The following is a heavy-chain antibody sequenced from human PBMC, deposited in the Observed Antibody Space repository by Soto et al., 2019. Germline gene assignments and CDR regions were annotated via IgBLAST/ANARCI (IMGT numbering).Heavy chain of an antibody. CDR1: GYTFTDYY. D-gene: IGHD6-13*01. CDR3: AKVECSSWFGYFYVMDV. V-gene: IGHV1-2*04. Sequence: SVKVCCKASGYTFTDYYIHWVRQAPGQGPEFMGWINPDTGGTNYAQRSKGWVTITRDTSISTAYMELSGLKSDDTAVYYCAKVECSSWFGYFYVMDVWGQGTTV. J-gene: IGHJ6*02. CDR2: INPDTGGT.